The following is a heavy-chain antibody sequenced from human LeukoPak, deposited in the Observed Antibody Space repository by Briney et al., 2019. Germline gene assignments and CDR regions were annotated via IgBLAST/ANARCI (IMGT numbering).Heavy chain of an antibody. Sequence: SETLSLTCTVSGGSISGYYWSWLRQPAGKGLEWIGRIYHSGSDNYNPSLKSRVNMSVDTSKNQFSLKMNSVTAADTAVYYCAREYGDLDYWGQGTQVTVSS. D-gene: IGHD4-17*01. CDR1: GGSISGYY. J-gene: IGHJ4*02. V-gene: IGHV4-4*07. CDR3: AREYGDLDY. CDR2: IYHSGSD.